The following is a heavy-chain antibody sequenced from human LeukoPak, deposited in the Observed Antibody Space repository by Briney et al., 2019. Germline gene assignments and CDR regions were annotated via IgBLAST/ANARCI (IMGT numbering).Heavy chain of an antibody. CDR2: IYYSGST. D-gene: IGHD2-2*01. V-gene: IGHV4-39*07. Sequence: SETLSLTCTVSGGSISSSSYYWGWIRQPPGKGLEWIGSIYYSGSTYYNPSLKSRVTISVDTSKNQFSLKLSSVTAADTAVYYCARDRYCSSTSCFTHWFDPWGQGTLVTVSS. CDR3: ARDRYCSSTSCFTHWFDP. CDR1: GGSISSSSYY. J-gene: IGHJ5*02.